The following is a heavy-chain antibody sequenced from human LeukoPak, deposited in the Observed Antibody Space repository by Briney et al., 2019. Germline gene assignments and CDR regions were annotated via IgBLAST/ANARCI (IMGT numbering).Heavy chain of an antibody. CDR1: GFTFSNYG. D-gene: IGHD3-3*01. J-gene: IGHJ4*02. Sequence: GRSLRLSCTASGFTFSNYGMHWVRQAPGKGLEWVAVISYDGSNEYYADSVKGRFTISRDNSKNTLFLQMNSLRPEDTAVYHCAKVALFSGFYPPFDYWGQGTLVTVSS. CDR3: AKVALFSGFYPPFDY. V-gene: IGHV3-30*18. CDR2: ISYDGSNE.